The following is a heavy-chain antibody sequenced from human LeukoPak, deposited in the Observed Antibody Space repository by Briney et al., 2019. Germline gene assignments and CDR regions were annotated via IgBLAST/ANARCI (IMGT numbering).Heavy chain of an antibody. D-gene: IGHD6-19*01. V-gene: IGHV3-23*01. J-gene: IGHJ4*02. Sequence: PGGSLRLSCAASGFTFSSYGMSWVRQAPGKGLEWVSAISGSGGSTYYADSVKGRFTISRDDSKNTVYLQMNGLRAEDTAVYYCARIGIAVAAHAVYFDYWGQGTLVTVSS. CDR1: GFTFSSYG. CDR3: ARIGIAVAAHAVYFDY. CDR2: ISGSGGST.